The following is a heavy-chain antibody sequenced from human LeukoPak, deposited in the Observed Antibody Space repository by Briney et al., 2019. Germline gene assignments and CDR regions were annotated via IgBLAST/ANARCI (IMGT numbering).Heavy chain of an antibody. Sequence: ASVKVSCKASGYTFTTYAMHWVRQAPGQRLEWVGWINAGNGNTKYSQKFQGRVTITRDTSASTAYMELSSLRSEDTAVYYCARDLRNRIAAAGYFDYWGQGTLVTVSS. J-gene: IGHJ4*02. CDR3: ARDLRNRIAAAGYFDY. D-gene: IGHD6-13*01. CDR1: GYTFTTYA. V-gene: IGHV1-3*01. CDR2: INAGNGNT.